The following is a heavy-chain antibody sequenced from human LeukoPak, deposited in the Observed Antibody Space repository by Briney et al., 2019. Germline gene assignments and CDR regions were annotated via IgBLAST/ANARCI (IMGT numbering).Heavy chain of an antibody. CDR1: GYTFASYG. J-gene: IGHJ3*02. Sequence: GGSVKVSCKASGYTFASYGMIWVRQAPGQGLEWMLCISGYSGNTNYAQKLQGRVTMTTDTYTSTAYMELRRLRSDDTAVYSCARVKGERYCSSTSCLGTNAFDIWGQGTMVTVSS. V-gene: IGHV1-18*01. CDR3: ARVKGERYCSSTSCLGTNAFDI. D-gene: IGHD2-2*01. CDR2: ISGYSGNT.